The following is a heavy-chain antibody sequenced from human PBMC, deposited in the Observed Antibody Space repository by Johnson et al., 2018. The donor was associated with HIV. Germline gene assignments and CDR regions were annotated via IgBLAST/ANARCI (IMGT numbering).Heavy chain of an antibody. CDR1: GFTFNNYA. D-gene: IGHD3-10*02. J-gene: IGHJ3*02. Sequence: QVQLVESGGGVVHPGRSLRLSCAASGFTFNNYATHWVRQAPGKGLEWVALTSYDGTYKYYIDSVKGRFTVSRDNSKNTLYLQMNSLRTEDTAVYYCARAGRFTMFQGAFDIWGQETMVTVSS. CDR2: TSYDGTYK. V-gene: IGHV3-30-3*01. CDR3: ARAGRFTMFQGAFDI.